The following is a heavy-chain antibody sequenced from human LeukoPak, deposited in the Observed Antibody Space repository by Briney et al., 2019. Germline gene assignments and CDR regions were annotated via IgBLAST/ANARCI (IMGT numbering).Heavy chain of an antibody. CDR3: ARALQPVVATTSFDY. V-gene: IGHV3-9*01. D-gene: IGHD5-12*01. Sequence: PGRSLRLSCAASGFTFDDYAMHWVRQAPGKGLEWVSGISWNSGSIGYADSVKGRFTISRDNAKNSLYLRMSSLRAEDTALYYCARALQPVVATTSFDYWGQGTLVTVSS. CDR1: GFTFDDYA. CDR2: ISWNSGSI. J-gene: IGHJ4*02.